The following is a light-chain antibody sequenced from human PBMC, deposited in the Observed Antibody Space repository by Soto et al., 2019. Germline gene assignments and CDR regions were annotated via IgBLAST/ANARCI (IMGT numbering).Light chain of an antibody. J-gene: IGLJ1*01. V-gene: IGLV2-8*01. CDR1: SSDVGGYNY. CDR3: SSYAGSNKPFV. Sequence: QSVLTQPPSASGSPGQSVTISCTGTSSDVGGYNYVSWYQQHPGKAPKLMIYEVSKRPSGVPDRFSGSKSGNTASLTVSGLQAEDEADYYCSSYAGSNKPFVFGTGTKLTVL. CDR2: EVS.